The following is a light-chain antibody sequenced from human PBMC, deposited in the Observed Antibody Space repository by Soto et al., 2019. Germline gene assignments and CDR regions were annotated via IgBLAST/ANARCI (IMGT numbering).Light chain of an antibody. Sequence: DIQMTQSPSSLSASVGDRVTITCRASQGISNYLAWYQQKPGKVPKLLIYAASTLPSGVPSRFSGSGSRTDFTLTIRSLQPEDVATYYCQKYNSAPIFTFGPGTKADIK. CDR2: AAS. CDR3: QKYNSAPIFT. J-gene: IGKJ3*01. V-gene: IGKV1-27*01. CDR1: QGISNY.